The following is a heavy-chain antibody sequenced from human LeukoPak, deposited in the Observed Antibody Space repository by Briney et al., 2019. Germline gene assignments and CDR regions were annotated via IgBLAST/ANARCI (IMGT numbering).Heavy chain of an antibody. CDR2: ISAYNGNT. CDR1: GYTFTSYG. V-gene: IGHV1-18*01. Sequence: GASVKVSCKASGYTFTSYGISWVRQAPGQGLEWMGWISAYNGNTNYAQKLQGRVTMTTDTSTSTAYMELRSLRSDDTAVYYCARATYYYDSSGYNLPGYFDYWGQGTLVTVSS. CDR3: ARATYYYDSSGYNLPGYFDY. D-gene: IGHD3-22*01. J-gene: IGHJ4*02.